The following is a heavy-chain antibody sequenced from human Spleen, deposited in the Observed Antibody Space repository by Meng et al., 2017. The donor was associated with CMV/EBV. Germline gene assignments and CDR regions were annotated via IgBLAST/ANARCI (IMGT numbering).Heavy chain of an antibody. J-gene: IGHJ3*02. CDR1: GFIFSSYW. CDR2: ISSSSSYI. V-gene: IGHV3-21*01. Sequence: GGSLRLSCEVSGFIFSSYWMHWVRQAPGKGLEWVSSISSSSSYIYYADSVKGRFTISRDNAKNSLYLQMNSLRAEDTAVYYCARGITGTTLGAFDIWGQGTMVTVSS. CDR3: ARGITGTTLGAFDI. D-gene: IGHD1-20*01.